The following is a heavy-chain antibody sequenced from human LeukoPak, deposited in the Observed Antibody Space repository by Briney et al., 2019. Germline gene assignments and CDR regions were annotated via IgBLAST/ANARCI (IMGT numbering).Heavy chain of an antibody. J-gene: IGHJ3*02. CDR1: RASISSFF. CDR2: IYAGGST. Sequence: SETLSLTCIVSRASISSFFWNWIRQPAGKGLEWIGRIYAGGSTNYNPSLKSRVTMSVDTSKSQFSLKLNSVTAADTAVYYCARDGYYCSGAFLDGFDMWGQGTKVTVSS. D-gene: IGHD3-10*01. CDR3: ARDGYYCSGAFLDGFDM. V-gene: IGHV4-4*07.